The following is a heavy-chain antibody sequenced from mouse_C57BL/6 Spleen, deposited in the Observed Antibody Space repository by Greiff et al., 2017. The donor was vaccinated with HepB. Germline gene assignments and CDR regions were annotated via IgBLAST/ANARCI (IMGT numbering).Heavy chain of an antibody. Sequence: EVKLMESGGGLVKPGGSLKLSCAASGFTFSSYAMSWVRQTPEKRLEWVATISDGGSYTYYPDNVKGRFTISRDNAKNNLYLQMSHLKSEDTAMDYCARGGNLPPDYWGQGTTLTVSS. CDR2: ISDGGSYT. CDR3: ARGGNLPPDY. V-gene: IGHV5-4*03. J-gene: IGHJ2*01. CDR1: GFTFSSYA.